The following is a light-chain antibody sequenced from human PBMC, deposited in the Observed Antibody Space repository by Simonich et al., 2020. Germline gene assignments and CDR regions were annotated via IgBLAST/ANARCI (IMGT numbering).Light chain of an antibody. J-gene: IGLJ3*02. CDR3: SSYTSSSTLV. Sequence: QSALTQPTSVSGSPGQSITISGTRNSRDVVGYNYVSWYQQHPGKATKLMIYDVSKRHSGISNRFSGSKSGNTASLTISGLQAEDEADYYCSSYTSSSTLVFGGGTKLTVL. CDR2: DVS. V-gene: IGLV2-14*01. CDR1: SRDVVGYNY.